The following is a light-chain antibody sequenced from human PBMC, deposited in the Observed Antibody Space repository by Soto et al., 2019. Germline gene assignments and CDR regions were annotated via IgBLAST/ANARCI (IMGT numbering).Light chain of an antibody. CDR1: SSDVGGYNY. V-gene: IGLV2-14*01. CDR2: DVS. Sequence: QSALTQPASVSGSPGQSITISCTGTSSDVGGYNYVSWYQQHPGKAPKLMIYDVSNRPSGVSNRFSGSKSGNTASLTISGLQAEDEDDYYCSSYTSSSTLGGVVFGGGTQLTVL. J-gene: IGLJ2*01. CDR3: SSYTSSSTLGGVV.